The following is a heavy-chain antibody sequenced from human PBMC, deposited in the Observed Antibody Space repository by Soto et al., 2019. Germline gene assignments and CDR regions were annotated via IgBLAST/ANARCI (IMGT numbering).Heavy chain of an antibody. V-gene: IGHV3-23*01. CDR1: GSTFSSYA. CDR3: AREGYCSGGSCYFSDYYYGMDA. D-gene: IGHD2-15*01. J-gene: IGHJ6*02. CDR2: ISGSGDST. Sequence: PGGSLRLSCAASGSTFSSYAMSWVRQAPGKGLEWVSVISGSGDSTYYADSVKGRFTISRDNSKNTLYLQMNSLRAEDTAVYYCAREGYCSGGSCYFSDYYYGMDAWGQGTTVTVSS.